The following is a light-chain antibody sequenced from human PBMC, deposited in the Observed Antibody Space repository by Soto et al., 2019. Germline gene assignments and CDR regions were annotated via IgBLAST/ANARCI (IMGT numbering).Light chain of an antibody. CDR2: EVS. Sequence: QSVLTQPPPPSGAPGQSVTISCTGNSSEVGAYNYVSWYQQLPGKAPKLIIYEVSKRPSGVPDRFSGSKSGNTASLTVSGLQAEDEADYYCTSYAGTYSFFYVFGTGTKVTVL. V-gene: IGLV2-8*01. J-gene: IGLJ1*01. CDR3: TSYAGTYSFFYV. CDR1: SSEVGAYNY.